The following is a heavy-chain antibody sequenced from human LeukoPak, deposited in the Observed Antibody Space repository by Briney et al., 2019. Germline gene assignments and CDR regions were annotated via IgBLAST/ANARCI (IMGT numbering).Heavy chain of an antibody. D-gene: IGHD2-2*01. CDR2: IYYSGST. J-gene: IGHJ5*02. Sequence: NASETLSLTCTVSGGSISSSSYYWGWIRQPPGKGLEWIGYIYYSGSTNYNPSLKSRVTISVDTSKNQFSLKLNSVSAADTAVYYCARLTVPLRFDPWGQGTLVTVSS. CDR3: ARLTVPLRFDP. V-gene: IGHV4-61*05. CDR1: GGSISSSSYY.